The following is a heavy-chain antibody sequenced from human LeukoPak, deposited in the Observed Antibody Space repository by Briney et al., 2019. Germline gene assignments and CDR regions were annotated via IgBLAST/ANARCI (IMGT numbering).Heavy chain of an antibody. D-gene: IGHD3-22*01. Sequence: GGSLRLSCAASGFTFSSSAMHWVRQAPGKGLEWVALISYDGSNKYYADSVKGRFTISRDNAKNSLYLQMNSLRAEDTAVYYCARDDYYDSSGYYPIDYWGQGTLVTVSS. CDR2: ISYDGSNK. V-gene: IGHV3-30*04. J-gene: IGHJ4*02. CDR3: ARDDYYDSSGYYPIDY. CDR1: GFTFSSSA.